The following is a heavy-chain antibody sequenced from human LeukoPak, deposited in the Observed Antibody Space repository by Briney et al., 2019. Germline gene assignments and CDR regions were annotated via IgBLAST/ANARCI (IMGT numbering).Heavy chain of an antibody. CDR3: AKGYCSSTSRCLQH. Sequence: PGGSLRLSCAASGFTFDDYAMHWVRQAPGKGLEWVSGISWNSRSIGYADSVKGRFTISRDNAKNSLYLQMNSLRAEDTALYYCAKGYCSSTSRCLQHWGQGTLVTVSS. J-gene: IGHJ1*01. D-gene: IGHD2-2*01. CDR2: ISWNSRSI. CDR1: GFTFDDYA. V-gene: IGHV3-9*01.